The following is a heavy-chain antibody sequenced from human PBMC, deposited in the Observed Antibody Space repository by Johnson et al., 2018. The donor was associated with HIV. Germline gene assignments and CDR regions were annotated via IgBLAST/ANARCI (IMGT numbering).Heavy chain of an antibody. J-gene: IGHJ3*02. V-gene: IGHV3-66*01. CDR1: GFTVSSNY. Sequence: VQLVESGGGLVQPGGSLRLSCAASGFTVSSNYMSWVRQAPGKGLEWVSVIYSGGSTYYAASVKGRFTISRDNSKTTLYLQMNSLRAEDTAMYYCARSPGEADAFDIWGQGTMVTVSS. D-gene: IGHD3-10*01. CDR2: IYSGGST. CDR3: ARSPGEADAFDI.